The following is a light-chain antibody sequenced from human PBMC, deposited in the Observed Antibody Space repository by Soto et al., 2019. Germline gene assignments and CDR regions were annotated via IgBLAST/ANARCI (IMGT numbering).Light chain of an antibody. J-gene: IGKJ2*01. Sequence: EIQMTQSPSSLSASVGDRVSITCRSSQIIDNYLNWYQQKPGKAPELLIYGASNLQLGAPSRFSGSGSGTDFTLTIASLQPEDFADYYCQQTSGSPYTFGQGTRLEIE. CDR3: QQTSGSPYT. CDR1: QIIDNY. CDR2: GAS. V-gene: IGKV1-39*01.